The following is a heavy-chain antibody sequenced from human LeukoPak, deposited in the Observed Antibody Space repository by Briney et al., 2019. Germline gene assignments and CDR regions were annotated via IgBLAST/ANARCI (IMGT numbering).Heavy chain of an antibody. CDR3: AGAERFLEWFFDY. V-gene: IGHV3-30-3*01. Sequence: GWSVRLSCAASGFTFRSYAMHWVRQAPGKGLEGVAVISYDGSNKYYADSVKGRFTISRDNSKNTLYLQMNSLRAEDTAVYYCAGAERFLEWFFDYWGQGTLVTVSS. J-gene: IGHJ4*02. CDR2: ISYDGSNK. D-gene: IGHD3-3*01. CDR1: GFTFRSYA.